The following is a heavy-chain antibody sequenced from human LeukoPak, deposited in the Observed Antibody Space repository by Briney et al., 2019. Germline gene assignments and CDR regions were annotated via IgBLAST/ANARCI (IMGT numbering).Heavy chain of an antibody. D-gene: IGHD3-9*01. CDR3: ARLRRDILTGYYQYFDY. CDR1: GGSISSYY. Sequence: SETLSLTCTVSGGSISSYYWSWIRQPPGKGLEWIGYIYTSGSTKYNPSLKSRVTISVDTSKNQFSLKLSSVTAADTAVYYCARLRRDILTGYYQYFDYWGQGTLVTVSS. V-gene: IGHV4-4*09. CDR2: IYTSGST. J-gene: IGHJ4*02.